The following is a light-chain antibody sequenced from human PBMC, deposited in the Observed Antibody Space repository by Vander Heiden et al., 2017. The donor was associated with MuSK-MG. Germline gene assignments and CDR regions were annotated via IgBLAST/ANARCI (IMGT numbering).Light chain of an antibody. V-gene: IGLV2-14*01. J-gene: IGLJ1*01. CDR3: SSYTSSSTV. Sequence: QSALTQPASVSGSPGQSITISCTETSSDVGGYNYVSWYQPHPGKAPKLMIYDVRNRTSGVSNRVAGAKSGNTASLNISGLQAEDEADYYCSSYTSSSTVFGTGTKVTVL. CDR1: SSDVGGYNY. CDR2: DVR.